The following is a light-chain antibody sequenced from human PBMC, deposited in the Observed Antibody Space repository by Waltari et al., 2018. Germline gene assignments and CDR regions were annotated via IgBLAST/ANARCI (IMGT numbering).Light chain of an antibody. CDR3: QTGGHGTWV. Sequence: QLVLTQSPSASASLGASVRLTCTLDSGHSSNIIAWHQQQPEKGTRYLMKVNSDGSHSKGDGIPDRFSGSGSGAERYLTISSVQSEDEADYYCQTGGHGTWVFGGGTKLTVL. J-gene: IGLJ3*02. CDR2: VNSDGSH. CDR1: SGHSSNI. V-gene: IGLV4-69*01.